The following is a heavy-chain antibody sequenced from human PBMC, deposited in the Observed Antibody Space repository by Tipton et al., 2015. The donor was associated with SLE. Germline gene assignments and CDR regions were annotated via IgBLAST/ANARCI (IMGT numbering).Heavy chain of an antibody. CDR3: TREEAAAVSDY. J-gene: IGHJ4*02. Sequence: SLRLSCTASGFTFSDYNMNWVRQAPGKGLEWVSSNSSSSSYISYADSVKGRFTISRDNAKNSLYLQMNSLRADDTAVYYCTREEAAAVSDYWGQGTLVTVSS. D-gene: IGHD6-13*01. V-gene: IGHV3-21*01. CDR1: GFTFSDYN. CDR2: NSSSSSYI.